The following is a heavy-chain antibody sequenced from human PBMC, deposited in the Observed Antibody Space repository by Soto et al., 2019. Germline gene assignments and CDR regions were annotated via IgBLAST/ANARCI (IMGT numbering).Heavy chain of an antibody. CDR1: GGSISSSSYY. CDR3: AREESIAARGFDY. V-gene: IGHV4-39*02. CDR2: IYYSGIT. D-gene: IGHD6-6*01. Sequence: LSLTCTVAGGSISSSSYYLGWIRQPPGKGLEWIGSIYYSGITYYNPSLKSRVTISVDTSKNQFSLKLSSVTAADTAVYYCAREESIAARGFDYWGQGTLVTVSS. J-gene: IGHJ4*02.